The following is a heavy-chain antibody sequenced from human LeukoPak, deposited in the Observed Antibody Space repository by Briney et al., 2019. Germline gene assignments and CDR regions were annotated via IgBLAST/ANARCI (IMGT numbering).Heavy chain of an antibody. J-gene: IGHJ4*02. CDR2: INWNGGST. D-gene: IGHD2-2*01. CDR1: GFTFDDYG. CDR3: AREFGESTSCFDY. V-gene: IGHV3-20*04. Sequence: SGGSLRLSCAASGFTFDDYGMSWARQAPGKGLGWVSGINWNGGSTGYADSVKGRFTISRDNAKNSLYLQMNSLRAEDTALYYCAREFGESTSCFDYWGQGTLVTVSS.